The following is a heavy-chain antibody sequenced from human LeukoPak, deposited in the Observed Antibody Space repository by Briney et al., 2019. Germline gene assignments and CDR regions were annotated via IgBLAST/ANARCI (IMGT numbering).Heavy chain of an antibody. CDR2: IKQDGSEK. Sequence: GGSLRLSCAASGFTFSSYWMSWVRQAPGKGLEWVANIKQDGSEKYYVDSVKGRFTISRDNAKNSLYLQMNSLRAEDTAVYYCARAGDYGGNSGAFDIWGQGTMVTVSS. CDR3: ARAGDYGGNSGAFDI. J-gene: IGHJ3*02. CDR1: GFTFSSYW. D-gene: IGHD4-23*01. V-gene: IGHV3-7*03.